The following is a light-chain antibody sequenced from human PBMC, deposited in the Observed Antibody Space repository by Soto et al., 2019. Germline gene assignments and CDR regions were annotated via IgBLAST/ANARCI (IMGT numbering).Light chain of an antibody. CDR2: AAS. V-gene: IGKV1-27*01. Sequence: DIQMTQSPSSVSASLGGRDTITCRASQGIGVYLAWFQQKPGNVPKLLIYAASTLQSGVPSRFSGSGSGTDFTLTISSLQPEDVATYYCQKYNSAPLTFGGGTKVEIK. CDR1: QGIGVY. CDR3: QKYNSAPLT. J-gene: IGKJ4*01.